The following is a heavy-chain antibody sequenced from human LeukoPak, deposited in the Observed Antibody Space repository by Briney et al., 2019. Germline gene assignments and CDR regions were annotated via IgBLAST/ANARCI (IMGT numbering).Heavy chain of an antibody. CDR1: GFSFSGSW. CDR2: INPDGSQK. CDR3: AAWTDRGYNF. V-gene: IGHV3-7*01. D-gene: IGHD5-24*01. Sequence: PGESLRLSCAASGFSFSGSWMNWVRQAPGKGLEWVANINPDGSQKRFVDSVMGHFTMSRDNAKNSLYLQMNSLRSEDTAVFYCAAWTDRGYNFWGQGTLVTVSS. J-gene: IGHJ4*02.